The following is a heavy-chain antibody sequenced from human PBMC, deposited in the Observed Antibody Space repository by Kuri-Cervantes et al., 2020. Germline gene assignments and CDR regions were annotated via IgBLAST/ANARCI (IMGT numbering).Heavy chain of an antibody. J-gene: IGHJ6*03. CDR2: IYHSGST. CDR3: AREGVLRFLEWLPPRNYYYYMDV. D-gene: IGHD3-3*01. V-gene: IGHV4-34*01. CDR1: GGSFSGYY. Sequence: GSLRLSCAVYGGSFSGYYWSWIRQPPGKGLEWIGEIYHSGSTNYNPSLKSRVTISVDKSKNQFSLKLSSVTAADTAVYYCAREGVLRFLEWLPPRNYYYYMDVWGKGTTVTVSS.